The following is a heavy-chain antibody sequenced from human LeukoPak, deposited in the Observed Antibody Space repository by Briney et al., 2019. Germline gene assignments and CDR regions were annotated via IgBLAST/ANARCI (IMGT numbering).Heavy chain of an antibody. Sequence: GASVKVSCKVSGYTLTELSMHWVRQAPGKGLEWMGGFDPEDGETIYAQKFQGRVTMTRDTSISTAYMGLSRLRSDDTAVYYCARDSGFPGSSWYAPVLGGVSYFDYWGQGTLVTVSS. V-gene: IGHV1-24*01. D-gene: IGHD6-13*01. CDR2: FDPEDGET. J-gene: IGHJ4*02. CDR1: GYTLTELS. CDR3: ARDSGFPGSSWYAPVLGGVSYFDY.